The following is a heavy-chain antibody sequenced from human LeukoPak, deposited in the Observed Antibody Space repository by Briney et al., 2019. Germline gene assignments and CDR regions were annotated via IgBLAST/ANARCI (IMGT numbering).Heavy chain of an antibody. Sequence: GESLKISCKGSGYRFTNYWIGWVRQMPGKGLEWMGIIYPGDSDTRYSPSFQGQVTISADRSITTAYLQWSSLKASDTAIYYCARSSPYCTNGLCYREFSYWGQGTLVTVSS. J-gene: IGHJ4*02. CDR1: GYRFTNYW. CDR3: ARSSPYCTNGLCYREFSY. CDR2: IYPGDSDT. V-gene: IGHV5-51*01. D-gene: IGHD2-8*01.